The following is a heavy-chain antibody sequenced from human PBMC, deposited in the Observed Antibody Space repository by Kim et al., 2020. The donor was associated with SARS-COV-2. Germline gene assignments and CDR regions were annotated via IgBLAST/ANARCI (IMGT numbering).Heavy chain of an antibody. CDR3: ARFGTSSRNWYFDL. V-gene: IGHV4-59*01. D-gene: IGHD6-13*01. Sequence: SETLSLTCTVSGASISSNYWSWIRQPPGKGLEWIGYIYYSGRTSYNPSFKSRVIISVDTSNNLFSLKLSSVTAADTAIYYCARFGTSSRNWYFDLWGRGTLVTVSS. CDR1: GASISSNY. CDR2: IYYSGRT. J-gene: IGHJ2*01.